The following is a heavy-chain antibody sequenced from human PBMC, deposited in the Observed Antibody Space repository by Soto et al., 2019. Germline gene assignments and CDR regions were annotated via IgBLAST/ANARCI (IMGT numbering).Heavy chain of an antibody. V-gene: IGHV1-69*01. D-gene: IGHD3-10*01. Sequence: PVKVSCKASGGTFSSYAISWVRQAPGQGLEWMGGIIPIFGTANYAQKFQGRVTITADESTSTAYMELSSLRSEDTAVYYCASDTMVRGVIHGAFDIWGQGTMVTVSS. CDR1: GGTFSSYA. CDR2: IIPIFGTA. J-gene: IGHJ3*02. CDR3: ASDTMVRGVIHGAFDI.